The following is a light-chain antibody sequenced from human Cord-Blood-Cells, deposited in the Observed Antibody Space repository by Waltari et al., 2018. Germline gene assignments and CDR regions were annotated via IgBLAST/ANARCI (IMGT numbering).Light chain of an antibody. CDR3: QQSYSTPPYT. CDR1: QSISSY. CDR2: AAS. J-gene: IGKJ2*01. Sequence: DIQMTQSPSSLSASVGDRVTITCRASQSISSYLNWYQQKPGKAPKLLIYAASSLQSGVPSRFSGRGSGKDFTLTISSLQPEDFATYYCQQSYSTPPYTFGQGTKLEIK. V-gene: IGKV1-39*01.